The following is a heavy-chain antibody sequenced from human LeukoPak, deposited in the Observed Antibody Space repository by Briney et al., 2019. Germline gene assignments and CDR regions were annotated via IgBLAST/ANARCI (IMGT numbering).Heavy chain of an antibody. CDR2: INHSGST. CDR1: GGSFSGYY. J-gene: IGHJ4*02. V-gene: IGHV4-34*01. CDR3: ARGRTIFGVVTPTGYFDY. Sequence: PSETLSLTCAVYGGSFSGYYWSSIRQPPGKGLEWIGEINHSGSTNYNPSLKSRVTISVDTSKNQFSLKLSSVTAADTAVYHCARGRTIFGVVTPTGYFDYWGQGTLVTVSS. D-gene: IGHD3-3*01.